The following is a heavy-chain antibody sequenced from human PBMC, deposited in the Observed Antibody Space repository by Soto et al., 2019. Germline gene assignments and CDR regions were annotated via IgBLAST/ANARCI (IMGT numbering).Heavy chain of an antibody. CDR1: GGSINSGGYY. Sequence: QVQLQESGPGLVKPSQTLSLICTVSGGSINSGGYYWNWIRQHPGKGLEWIGYIFYSGSTSYNPCLRSQVTISADTSENQFSLNLSSVTAAGSAVYFCARGYRQSRYGSSWVFDSWGQGTLVNVSS. D-gene: IGHD6-13*01. CDR2: IFYSGST. J-gene: IGHJ4*02. CDR3: ARGYRQSRYGSSWVFDS. V-gene: IGHV4-31*01.